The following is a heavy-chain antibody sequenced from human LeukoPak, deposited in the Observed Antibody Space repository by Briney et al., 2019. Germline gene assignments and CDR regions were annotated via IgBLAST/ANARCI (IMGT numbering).Heavy chain of an antibody. CDR3: ARVGPDIVVVPAAPFDY. V-gene: IGHV4-59*01. J-gene: IGHJ4*02. D-gene: IGHD2-2*01. CDR1: GGSISSYY. Sequence: SETLSLTCTVSGGSISSYYWSWIRQPPGTGLEWCGYIYYSGSTNYNPSLKRRVTISVDTSKNQFSLKLSSVTAADTAVYYCARVGPDIVVVPAAPFDYWGQGTLVTVSS. CDR2: IYYSGST.